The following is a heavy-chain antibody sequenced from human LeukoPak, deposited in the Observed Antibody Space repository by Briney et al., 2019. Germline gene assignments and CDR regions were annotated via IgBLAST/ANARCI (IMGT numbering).Heavy chain of an antibody. CDR3: ARGKWELLSKYYFDY. J-gene: IGHJ4*02. V-gene: IGHV1-2*02. CDR1: GYTFTGYY. D-gene: IGHD1-26*01. Sequence: ASVKVSCKASGYTFTGYYMHWVRQAPGQGLEWMGWINPNSGGTNYAQKFQGRVTMTRDTSISTAYMELSSLRSEDTAVYYCARGKWELLSKYYFDYWGQGTLVTVSS. CDR2: INPNSGGT.